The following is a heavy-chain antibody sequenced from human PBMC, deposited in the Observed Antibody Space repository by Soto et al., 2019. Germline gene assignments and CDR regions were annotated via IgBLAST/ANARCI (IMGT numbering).Heavy chain of an antibody. Sequence: PGESLKISCKGSGYSFTSYWIGWVRQMPGKGLEWMGIIYPGDSDTRYSPSFQGQVTISADKSISTAYLQWSSLKASDTAMYYCARSYDILTGYFPLYYYYGMDVWGQGTTVTVSS. CDR2: IYPGDSDT. CDR1: GYSFTSYW. CDR3: ARSYDILTGYFPLYYYYGMDV. D-gene: IGHD3-9*01. V-gene: IGHV5-51*01. J-gene: IGHJ6*02.